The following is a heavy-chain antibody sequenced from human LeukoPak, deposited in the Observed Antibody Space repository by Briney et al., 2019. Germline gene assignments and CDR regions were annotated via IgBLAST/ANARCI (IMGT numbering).Heavy chain of an antibody. CDR1: GGSFSGYY. J-gene: IGHJ4*02. CDR3: ARRRIQLSYRDY. CDR2: INHSGST. D-gene: IGHD5-18*01. Sequence: PSETLSLTCAVYGGSFSGYYWSWIRQPPGKGLEWIGEINHSGSTNYNPSLKSRVTISVDTSKNQFSLKLSSVTAADTAVYYCARRRIQLSYRDYWGQGTLVTVSS. V-gene: IGHV4-34*01.